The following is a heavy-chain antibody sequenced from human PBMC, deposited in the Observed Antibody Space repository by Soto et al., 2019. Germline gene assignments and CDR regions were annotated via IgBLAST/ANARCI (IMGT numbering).Heavy chain of an antibody. J-gene: IGHJ5*02. CDR3: ARSLSAIPGES. CDR1: GFSISNYW. Sequence: EVQLVESGGGLVQSGGSLRLSCAATGFSISNYWMSWVRQGPGKGPEWVANIKQDASEKDYVDSVKGRFTISRDNAENSLYLQMTSLRAADTAVYHCARSLSAIPGESWGQGTLVTVSS. V-gene: IGHV3-7*05. D-gene: IGHD2-21*01. CDR2: IKQDASEK.